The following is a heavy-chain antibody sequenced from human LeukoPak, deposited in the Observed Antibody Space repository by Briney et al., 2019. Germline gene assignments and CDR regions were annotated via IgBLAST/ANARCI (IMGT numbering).Heavy chain of an antibody. Sequence: TGGSLRLSCAASGFTFSVFWMGWVRQAPGKGPEWVANIKQDGSEKYYVDSVKGRFTISRDNDNNSMYLQINSLRAEDTAVYYCARYHGGYFAYWGQGTLVTVSS. D-gene: IGHD2-15*01. CDR1: GFTFSVFW. CDR2: IKQDGSEK. J-gene: IGHJ4*02. V-gene: IGHV3-7*01. CDR3: ARYHGGYFAY.